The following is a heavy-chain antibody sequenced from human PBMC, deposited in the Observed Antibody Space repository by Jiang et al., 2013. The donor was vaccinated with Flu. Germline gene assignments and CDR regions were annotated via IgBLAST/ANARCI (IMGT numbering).Heavy chain of an antibody. Sequence: SGAEVKKPGSSVKVSCKASGGTFSSYAISWVRQAPGQGLEWIGRIIPIIDIVHYSQKFQARVTLTADTSTSTAYMELSSLRSEDTAVYFCARTGHAYSDYFYGLDVWGQGTTVTVSS. J-gene: IGHJ6*02. D-gene: IGHD4-11*01. CDR3: ARTGHAYSDYFYGLDV. CDR1: GGTFSSYA. V-gene: IGHV1-69*04. CDR2: IIPIIDIV.